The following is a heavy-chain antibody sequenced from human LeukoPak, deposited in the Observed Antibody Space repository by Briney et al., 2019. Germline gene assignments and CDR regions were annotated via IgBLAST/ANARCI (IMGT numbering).Heavy chain of an antibody. Sequence: ASVKVSCKASGYTFTGYYMHWVRQATGQGPEWMGWMNPNSGNTGYAQKFQGRVTMTRNTSISTAYMELSSLRSEDTAVYYCARADVSVVAYFDYWGQGTLVTVSS. J-gene: IGHJ4*02. CDR3: ARADVSVVAYFDY. D-gene: IGHD2-15*01. CDR2: MNPNSGNT. CDR1: GYTFTGYY. V-gene: IGHV1-8*02.